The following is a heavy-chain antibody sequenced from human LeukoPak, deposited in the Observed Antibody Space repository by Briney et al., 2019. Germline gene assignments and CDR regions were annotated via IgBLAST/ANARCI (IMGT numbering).Heavy chain of an antibody. CDR2: IIPIFGTA. J-gene: IGHJ3*02. CDR1: GGTFSSYA. Sequence: SVKLSCKASGGTFSSYAISWVRQAPGQGLEWMGGIIPIFGTANYAQKFQGRVTITADESTSTAYMELSSLRSEDTAVYYCARDRGGGSYYDAFDIWGQGTMVTVSS. D-gene: IGHD1-26*01. CDR3: ARDRGGGSYYDAFDI. V-gene: IGHV1-69*01.